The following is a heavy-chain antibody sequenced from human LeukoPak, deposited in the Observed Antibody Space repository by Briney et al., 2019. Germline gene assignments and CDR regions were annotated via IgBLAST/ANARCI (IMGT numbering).Heavy chain of an antibody. CDR3: ARGDLGIAAAPEPILYGMDV. Sequence: PGGSLRLSCAASGFTFSSYAMHWVRQAPGKGLEYVSAISSNGGSTYYANSVKGRFTISRDNSKNTLYLQMGGLRAEDMAVYYCARGDLGIAAAPEPILYGMDVWGQGTTVTVSS. D-gene: IGHD6-13*01. CDR2: ISSNGGST. J-gene: IGHJ6*02. CDR1: GFTFSSYA. V-gene: IGHV3-64*01.